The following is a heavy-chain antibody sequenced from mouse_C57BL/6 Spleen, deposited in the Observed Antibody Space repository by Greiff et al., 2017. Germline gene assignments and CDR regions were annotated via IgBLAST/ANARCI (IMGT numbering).Heavy chain of an antibody. J-gene: IGHJ4*01. CDR1: GFSLTSYG. Sequence: VKLMESGPGLVQPSQSLSITCTVSGFSLTSYGVHWVRQSPGKGLEWLGVIWRGGSTDYNAAFMSRLSITKDNSKSQVFFKMNSLQADDTAIYYCAKNDYDYYAMDYWGQGTSVTVSS. CDR2: IWRGGST. D-gene: IGHD2-4*01. V-gene: IGHV2-5*01. CDR3: AKNDYDYYAMDY.